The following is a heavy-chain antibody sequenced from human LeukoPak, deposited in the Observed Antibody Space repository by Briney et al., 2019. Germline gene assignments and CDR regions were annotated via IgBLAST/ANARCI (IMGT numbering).Heavy chain of an antibody. D-gene: IGHD6-19*01. V-gene: IGHV4-59*01. J-gene: IGHJ4*02. CDR1: GGSISGYY. Sequence: SETLSLTCTVSGGSISGYYWTWIRQPPGKGLEWIGYIHSSGSTNYTPSLKSRVTMSIDTSKNQFSLMLSSVTAADTAGYYCARGVGSGWSDYWGQGTLVTVSS. CDR2: IHSSGST. CDR3: ARGVGSGWSDY.